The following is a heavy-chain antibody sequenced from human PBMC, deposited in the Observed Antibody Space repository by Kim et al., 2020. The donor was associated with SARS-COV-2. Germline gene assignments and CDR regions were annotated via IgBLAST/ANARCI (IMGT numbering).Heavy chain of an antibody. J-gene: IGHJ4*02. CDR3: AKERFGSGSYYDY. V-gene: IGHV3-23*01. Sequence: GGSLRLSCAASGFTFSTYAMSWVRQPPGKGLEWVSAISGSGGSTYYADSVKGRFTISRDISKNTLYLQMNSLRAEDTAVYYCAKERFGSGSYYDYWGQGPLVTVSS. CDR1: GFTFSTYA. D-gene: IGHD3-10*01. CDR2: ISGSGGST.